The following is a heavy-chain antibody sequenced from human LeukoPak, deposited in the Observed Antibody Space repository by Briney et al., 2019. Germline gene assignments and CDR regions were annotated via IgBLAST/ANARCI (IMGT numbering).Heavy chain of an antibody. D-gene: IGHD3-10*02. J-gene: IGHJ6*04. CDR1: GFIFSDYY. CDR3: AELGITMIGGV. CDR2: ISNSGDII. Sequence: GGSLRLSCAASGFIFSDYYINWIRQAPGKGLEWLSYISNSGDIISYADSVKGRFTISRDNAKNSLYLQMNSLRAEDTAVYYCAELGITMIGGVWGKGTTVTISS. V-gene: IGHV3-11*04.